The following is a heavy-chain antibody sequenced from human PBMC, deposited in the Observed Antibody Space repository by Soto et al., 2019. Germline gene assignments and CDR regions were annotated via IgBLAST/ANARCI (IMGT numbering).Heavy chain of an antibody. CDR2: IYYSGST. J-gene: IGHJ6*02. CDR1: GGSVSSGSYY. CDR3: ARDIVVVPAADGTQNYYYYGMDF. D-gene: IGHD2-2*01. V-gene: IGHV4-61*01. Sequence: PSETLSLTCTVSGGSVSSGSYYWSWIRQPPGKGLEWIGYIYYSGSTNYNPSLKSRVTISVDTSKNQFSLKLSSVTAADTAVYYCARDIVVVPAADGTQNYYYYGMDFWAQGTTVPVSS.